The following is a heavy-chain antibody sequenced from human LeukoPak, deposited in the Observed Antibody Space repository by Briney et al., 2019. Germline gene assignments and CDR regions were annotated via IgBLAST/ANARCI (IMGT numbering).Heavy chain of an antibody. D-gene: IGHD6-13*01. V-gene: IGHV4-59*01. CDR1: GGSISSYY. J-gene: IGHJ3*02. Sequence: PSETLSLTCTVSGGSISSYYRSWIRQPPGKGLEWIGYIYYSGSTNYNPSLKSRVTISVDTSKNQFSLKLSSVTAADTAVYYCARLRGSSLDAFDIWGQGTMVTVSS. CDR2: IYYSGST. CDR3: ARLRGSSLDAFDI.